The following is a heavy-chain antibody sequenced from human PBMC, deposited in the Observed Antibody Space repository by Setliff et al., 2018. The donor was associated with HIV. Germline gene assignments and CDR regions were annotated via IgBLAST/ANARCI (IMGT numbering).Heavy chain of an antibody. D-gene: IGHD1-1*01. CDR3: ARHSRRGWFDS. J-gene: IGHJ5*01. CDR1: GGAINSHY. V-gene: IGHV4-59*11. Sequence: SETLSLTCTVSGGAINSHYWSWIRQPPGMRLEWIGFIYYTGITTYIPSFENRVTIEVDTSKNQFSLKLHSVGAADTALYYCARHSRRGWFDSWGQGTLVTVSS. CDR2: IYYTGIT.